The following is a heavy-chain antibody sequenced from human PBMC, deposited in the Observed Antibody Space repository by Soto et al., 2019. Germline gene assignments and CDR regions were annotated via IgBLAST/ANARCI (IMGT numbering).Heavy chain of an antibody. Sequence: QVQLVQSGAEVKKPGASVKVSCKASGYTFTSYGISWVRQAPGQGLEWMGRISPYNGNTNYAQKLQGRVTMTTDTSTSTDYMELRSLRSDDTAVYYCSRERGYHWNYGGFDHWGQGTLATGSS. D-gene: IGHD1-7*01. CDR2: ISPYNGNT. CDR3: SRERGYHWNYGGFDH. J-gene: IGHJ5*02. V-gene: IGHV1-18*01. CDR1: GYTFTSYG.